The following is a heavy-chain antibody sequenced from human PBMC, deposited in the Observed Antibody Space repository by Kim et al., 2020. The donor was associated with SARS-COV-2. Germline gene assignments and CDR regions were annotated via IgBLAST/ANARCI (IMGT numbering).Heavy chain of an antibody. CDR3: ARVQGKLRYFDWLFY. J-gene: IGHJ4*02. V-gene: IGHV3-30*01. Sequence: DSVTGRFTSSRDNSKNTLYLQMNSLRAEDTAVYYCARVQGKLRYFDWLFYWGQGTLVTVSS. D-gene: IGHD3-9*01.